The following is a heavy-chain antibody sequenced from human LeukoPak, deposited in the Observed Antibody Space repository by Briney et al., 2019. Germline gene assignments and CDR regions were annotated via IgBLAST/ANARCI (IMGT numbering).Heavy chain of an antibody. CDR1: GGTFSSYA. D-gene: IGHD3-22*01. J-gene: IGHJ4*02. V-gene: IGHV1-69*01. CDR2: IIPIFGTA. Sequence: SVKVSCKASGGTFSSYAISWVRQAPGQGLEWMGGIIPIFGTANYAQKFQGRVTITADESTSTAYMELSSLRSEDTAVYYCARGYYYDSSGCKGFDYWGQGTLVTVSS. CDR3: ARGYYYDSSGCKGFDY.